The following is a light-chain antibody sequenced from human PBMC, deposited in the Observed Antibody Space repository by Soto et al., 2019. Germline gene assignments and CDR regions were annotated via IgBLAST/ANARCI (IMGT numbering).Light chain of an antibody. CDR3: QQSFGTTWT. CDR2: AAS. J-gene: IGKJ1*01. Sequence: DIQMTQSPSSLSASVGDTVTITCRASQTILTYLNWYQQKPGKAPKLLIYAASSLQSGVPSRFSGGGSATDFTLTISSLQPEDFATYYCQQSFGTTWTFGRGT. V-gene: IGKV1-39*01. CDR1: QTILTY.